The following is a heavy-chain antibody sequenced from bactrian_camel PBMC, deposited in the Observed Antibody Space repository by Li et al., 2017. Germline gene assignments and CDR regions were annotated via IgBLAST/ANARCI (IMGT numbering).Heavy chain of an antibody. CDR2: ITTGGTAT. J-gene: IGHJ4*01. Sequence: DVQLVESGGGLVQPGGSLRLSCAASGFTFSSYAMSWVRQAPGKGLEWVSAITTGGTATYYAHSVKGRFTISQDNAKNTVYLQLNSLEAEDTGVYYCAADASTHPRVVAGANCHGQGTQVTVS. D-gene: IGHD6*01. V-gene: IGHV3S40*01. CDR1: GFTFSSYA.